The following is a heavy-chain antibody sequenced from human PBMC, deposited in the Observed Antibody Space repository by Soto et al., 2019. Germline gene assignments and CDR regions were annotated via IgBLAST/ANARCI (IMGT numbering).Heavy chain of an antibody. CDR2: VYYSGST. CDR1: GGSVSSYS. V-gene: IGHV4-59*02. CDR3: ASSPPAMVAPSI. J-gene: IGHJ4*02. D-gene: IGHD5-18*01. Sequence: KASETLSLTCTVSGGSVSSYSWTWVRQPPGKGLEWIGYVYYSGSTHYNPSLKSRVTISLDTSKNQFSLKLTSVTAADTAMYFCASSPPAMVAPSIWGQGTLVTVSS.